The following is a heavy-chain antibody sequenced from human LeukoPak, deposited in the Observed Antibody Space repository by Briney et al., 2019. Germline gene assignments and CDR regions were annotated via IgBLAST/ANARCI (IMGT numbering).Heavy chain of an antibody. J-gene: IGHJ4*02. D-gene: IGHD3-16*01. CDR3: ARAQGGRRLQALLDY. CDR2: ISAYNGNT. Sequence: GASVKVSCKASGYTFTSYGICWVRQAPGQGLEWMGWISAYNGNTNYAQKLQGRVTMTTDTSTSTAYMELRSLRSDDTAVYYCARAQGGRRLQALLDYWGQGTLVTVSS. V-gene: IGHV1-18*01. CDR1: GYTFTSYG.